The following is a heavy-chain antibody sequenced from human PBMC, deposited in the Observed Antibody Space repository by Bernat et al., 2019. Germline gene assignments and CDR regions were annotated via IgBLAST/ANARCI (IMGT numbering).Heavy chain of an antibody. J-gene: IGHJ4*02. D-gene: IGHD2-2*01. CDR1: GGSFSGYY. Sequence: QVQLQQWGAGLLKPSETLSLTCAVYGGSFSGYYWSWIRQPPGKGLEWIGEINHSGSTNYNPSLKSRVTISVATSKSQCSLKLSSVTAADTAVYYGARVSRSVVPAAIAGTLFDYWGQGTLVTVSS. CDR3: ARVSRSVVPAAIAGTLFDY. V-gene: IGHV4-34*01. CDR2: INHSGST.